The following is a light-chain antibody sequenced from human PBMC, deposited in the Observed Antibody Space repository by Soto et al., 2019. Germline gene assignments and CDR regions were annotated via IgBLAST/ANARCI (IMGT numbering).Light chain of an antibody. V-gene: IGKV1-12*01. J-gene: IGKJ4*01. Sequence: DIQMTQSPSSLSASVGDRVTITCQASQDISNWLAWYQQKPGKAPKLLIYAVSSLRSGVPSRFSGSGSGTDFTLTISSLQPEDFATYYCQQANSFPPTFGGGTKVDI. CDR2: AVS. CDR1: QDISNW. CDR3: QQANSFPPT.